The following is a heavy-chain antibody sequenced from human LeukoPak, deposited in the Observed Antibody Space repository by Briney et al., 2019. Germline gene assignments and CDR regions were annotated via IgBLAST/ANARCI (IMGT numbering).Heavy chain of an antibody. V-gene: IGHV3-33*01. CDR3: ARDTATRYYYDSSGYYLDY. D-gene: IGHD3-22*01. CDR1: GFTFSSYG. Sequence: GGSLRLSCAASGFTFSSYGMHWVRQAPGKGLEWVAVIWYDGSNKYYADSVKGRFTISRDNSKNTLYLQMNSLRAEDTAVYYCARDTATRYYYDSSGYYLDYWGQGTLVTVSS. J-gene: IGHJ4*02. CDR2: IWYDGSNK.